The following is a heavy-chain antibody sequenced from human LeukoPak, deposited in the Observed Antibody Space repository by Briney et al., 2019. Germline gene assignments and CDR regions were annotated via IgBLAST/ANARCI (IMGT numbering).Heavy chain of an antibody. V-gene: IGHV3-23*01. D-gene: IGHD3-22*01. J-gene: IGHJ4*02. CDR2: ISSSGGVT. Sequence: GGSLRLSCAASGFTFSTYAMSWVRQGPGKGLEWVSSISSSGGVTFYAGSVRGRFTISRDNSKNTLFLQMNSLRADDTAVYYCAKDRPNYYESNGHYYRRDGDCWGQGTPVTVSS. CDR3: AKDRPNYYESNGHYYRRDGDC. CDR1: GFTFSTYA.